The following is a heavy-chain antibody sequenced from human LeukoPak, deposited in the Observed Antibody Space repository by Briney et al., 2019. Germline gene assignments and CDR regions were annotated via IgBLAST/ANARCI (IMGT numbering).Heavy chain of an antibody. CDR1: GFSFSTYI. J-gene: IGHJ3*02. D-gene: IGHD4-17*01. CDR2: INSGGSVT. Sequence: GGSLRLSCAASGFSFSTYIMNWVRQAPGKGLEWVAIINSGGSVTYYADSVRGRFTISRDNAKNSLYLQMNSLRNEDTAVYYCVRDNDDYKDDDFVYAFDIWGQGTMVTVSS. V-gene: IGHV3-48*02. CDR3: VRDNDDYKDDDFVYAFDI.